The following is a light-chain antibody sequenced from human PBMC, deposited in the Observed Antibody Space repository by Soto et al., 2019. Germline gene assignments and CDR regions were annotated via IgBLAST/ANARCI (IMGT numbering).Light chain of an antibody. CDR1: QSVLYSSNNKNF. CDR3: QQYSSSWT. Sequence: DIVMTQSPDSLAVSLGERATINCKSSQSVLYSSNNKNFLAWYQQKPGQAPRLLIYATSSRATGIPGRFSGSGSGTDFTLTISRLEPEDFAVYYCQQYSSSWTFGQGTKVDIK. CDR2: ATS. V-gene: IGKV4-1*01. J-gene: IGKJ1*01.